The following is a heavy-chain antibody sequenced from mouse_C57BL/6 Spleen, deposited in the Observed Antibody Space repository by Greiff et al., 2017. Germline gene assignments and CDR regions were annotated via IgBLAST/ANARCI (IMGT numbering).Heavy chain of an antibody. D-gene: IGHD2-5*01. V-gene: IGHV1-82*01. CDR3: ARIYYSNYDAMDY. CDR1: GYAFSSSW. CDR2: IYPGDGNT. J-gene: IGHJ4*01. Sequence: QVQLKESGPELVKPGASVKISCTASGYAFSSSWMNWVKQRPGKGLEWIGRIYPGDGNTNYNGKFKGKATLTADKSSSTAYMQLSSLTSEDSAVYFSARIYYSNYDAMDYWGQGTSVTVSS.